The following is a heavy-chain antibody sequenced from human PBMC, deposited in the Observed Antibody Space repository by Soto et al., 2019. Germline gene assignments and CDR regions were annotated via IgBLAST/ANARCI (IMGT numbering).Heavy chain of an antibody. CDR2: ISAYNGNT. CDR1: GYTLTSYG. J-gene: IGHJ4*02. D-gene: IGHD3-22*01. CDR3: ARDGHYYDSSGVLGY. Sequence: ASVKGSCKASGYTLTSYGISWVRQAPGQGLEWMGWISAYNGNTNYAQKLQGRVTMTTDTSTSTAYMELRSLRSDDTAVYYCARDGHYYDSSGVLGYWGQGTLVTVSS. V-gene: IGHV1-18*01.